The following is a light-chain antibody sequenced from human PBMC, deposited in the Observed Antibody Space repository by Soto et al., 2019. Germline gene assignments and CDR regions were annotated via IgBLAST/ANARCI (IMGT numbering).Light chain of an antibody. CDR2: KAS. Sequence: DIQMTQSPSTLSASVGDRVTITCRASQSISTWLAWYQQKPGKAPKLLISKASSLESGVPARFSGSGSGTEFTLSISSLQSVDSATYYCQQYNSHPLTFGGGTKVEIQ. CDR1: QSISTW. J-gene: IGKJ4*01. V-gene: IGKV1-5*03. CDR3: QQYNSHPLT.